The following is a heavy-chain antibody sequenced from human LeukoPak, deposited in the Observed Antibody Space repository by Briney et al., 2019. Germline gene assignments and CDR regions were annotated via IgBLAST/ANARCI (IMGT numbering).Heavy chain of an antibody. V-gene: IGHV1-2*02. CDR1: GYTFTGYY. CDR3: ARVSSSDTAMVMFDY. D-gene: IGHD5-18*01. CDR2: INPNSGGT. Sequence: ASVKVSRKASGYTFTGYYMHWVRQAPGQGLEWMGWINPNSGGTNYAQKFQGRVTMTRDTSISTAYMELSRLRSDDTAVYYCARVSSSDTAMVMFDYWGQGTLVTVSS. J-gene: IGHJ4*02.